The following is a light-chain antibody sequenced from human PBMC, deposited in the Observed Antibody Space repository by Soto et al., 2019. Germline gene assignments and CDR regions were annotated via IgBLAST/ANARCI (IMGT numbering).Light chain of an antibody. J-gene: IGLJ1*01. V-gene: IGLV2-11*01. CDR2: DVS. CDR1: SSDIGGYNY. CDR3: CSYAGTSTSGV. Sequence: QSVLTQPRSVSGSPGQSVTISCTGPSSDIGGYNYVSWYQQHPGKVPKLMIYDVSKRPSGVPDRFSGSKSGNTASLTISGLQAEDEADYYCCSYAGTSTSGVFGTGTKVTVL.